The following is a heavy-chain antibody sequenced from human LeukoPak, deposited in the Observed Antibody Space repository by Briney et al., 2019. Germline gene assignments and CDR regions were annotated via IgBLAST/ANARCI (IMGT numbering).Heavy chain of an antibody. Sequence: GGSLRLSCAASGFTFSSYWMHWVRQAPGKGLVWVSRIDSYGGSIRYADSVKGRFTISRDNAKNTLFLQMNSLSAEDTAVYYCARGYSSSVDYWGQGTLVTVSS. D-gene: IGHD6-13*01. V-gene: IGHV3-74*01. CDR1: GFTFSSYW. J-gene: IGHJ4*02. CDR3: ARGYSSSVDY. CDR2: IDSYGGSI.